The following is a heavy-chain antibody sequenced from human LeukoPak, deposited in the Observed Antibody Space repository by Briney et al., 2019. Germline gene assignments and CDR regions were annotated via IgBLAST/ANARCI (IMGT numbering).Heavy chain of an antibody. CDR1: GFTFSSYA. CDR2: ISGFRSTT. D-gene: IGHD3-9*01. J-gene: IGHJ4*02. Sequence: GGSLRLSCAASGFTFSSYAMSWVRQAPGKGLEWVSAISGFRSTTFYSHSVKGLFTISRDNSKNTLYLQMNSLRAEDTAVYYCAKVALRYFDWFHFDYWGQETLVTVSS. V-gene: IGHV3-23*01. CDR3: AKVALRYFDWFHFDY.